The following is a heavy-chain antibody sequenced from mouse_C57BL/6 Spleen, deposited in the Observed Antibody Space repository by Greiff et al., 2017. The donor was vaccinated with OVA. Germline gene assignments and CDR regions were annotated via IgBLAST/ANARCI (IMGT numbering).Heavy chain of an antibody. Sequence: VQLQQSGAELVRPGTSVKVSCTASGYAFTNYLIEWVKQRPGQGLEWIGVINPGSGGTNYNEKFKGKATLTADKSSSTAYMQLSSLTSEDSAVYFCARWGNGSSYWGKGTTLTVSS. CDR2: INPGSGGT. CDR3: ARWGNGSSY. V-gene: IGHV1-54*01. J-gene: IGHJ2*01. D-gene: IGHD1-1*01. CDR1: GYAFTNYL.